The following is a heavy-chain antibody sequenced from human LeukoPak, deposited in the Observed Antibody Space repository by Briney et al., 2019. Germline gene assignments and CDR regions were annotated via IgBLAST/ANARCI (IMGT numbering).Heavy chain of an antibody. J-gene: IGHJ6*02. CDR3: AREYSSGWVYYYYGMDV. D-gene: IGHD6-19*01. CDR2: ISSNGGST. CDR1: GFTFSSYA. Sequence: GGSLRLSCAASGFTFSSYAMHWVRQAPGKGLEYVSAISSNGGSTYYANSVKGRFTISRDNSKNTLYLQMGSLRAEDIAVYYCAREYSSGWVYYYYGMDVWGQGTTVTVSS. V-gene: IGHV3-64*01.